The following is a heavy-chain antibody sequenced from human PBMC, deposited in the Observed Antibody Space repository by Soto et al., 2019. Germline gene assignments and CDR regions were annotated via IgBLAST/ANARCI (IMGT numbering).Heavy chain of an antibody. D-gene: IGHD2-15*01. Sequence: QLQLQESGPGLVKPSETLSLTCTVSGGSISSSSYYWGWIRQPPGKGLEWIGSIYYSGSTYYNPSLNSRVPISVDTSKTQFSLKLRSVTAADTAVYYCARGGYCSGGSCYGSAFDIWGQGTMVTVSS. V-gene: IGHV4-39*01. J-gene: IGHJ3*02. CDR3: ARGGYCSGGSCYGSAFDI. CDR2: IYYSGST. CDR1: GGSISSSSYY.